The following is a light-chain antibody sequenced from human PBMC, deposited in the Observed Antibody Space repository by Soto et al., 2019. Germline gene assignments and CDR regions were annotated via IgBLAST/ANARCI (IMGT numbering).Light chain of an antibody. V-gene: IGKV3-11*01. J-gene: IGKJ4*01. CDR1: QSVGSY. CDR2: DAS. Sequence: EIVLIQSPATLSLSPGERATLSCRASQSVGSYLAWYQHKPGQAPRLLISDASNRATGIPARFSGSGSGADFTLTISSLEPEDFALYYCQQHINWPLTFGGGTKVDIK. CDR3: QQHINWPLT.